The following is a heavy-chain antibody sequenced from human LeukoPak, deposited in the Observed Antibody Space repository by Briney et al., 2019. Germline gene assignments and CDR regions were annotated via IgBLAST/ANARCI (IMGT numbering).Heavy chain of an antibody. CDR2: ISGSGGST. D-gene: IGHD4-23*01. Sequence: GGSLRLSCAASGFTFSSYAMSWVRQAPGKGLEWVSAISGSGGSTYYADSVKGRFTISRDNSKSTLYLQMNSLRAEDTAVYYCAKGTDYGGSPFDYWGQGTLVTVSS. CDR3: AKGTDYGGSPFDY. V-gene: IGHV3-23*01. J-gene: IGHJ4*02. CDR1: GFTFSSYA.